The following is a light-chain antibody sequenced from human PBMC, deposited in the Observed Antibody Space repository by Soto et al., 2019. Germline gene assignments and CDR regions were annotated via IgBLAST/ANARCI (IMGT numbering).Light chain of an antibody. CDR1: QSVISSY. Sequence: EIMLTQSPGTLSLSPGEGATLSCRASQSVISSYLAWYQQKPGQAPRLLIYGASSRATGIPDRFSGSGSGTDFSLTISRLEPEDFAVYYCQQYASSPGTFGQGTKVENK. V-gene: IGKV3-20*01. J-gene: IGKJ1*01. CDR2: GAS. CDR3: QQYASSPGT.